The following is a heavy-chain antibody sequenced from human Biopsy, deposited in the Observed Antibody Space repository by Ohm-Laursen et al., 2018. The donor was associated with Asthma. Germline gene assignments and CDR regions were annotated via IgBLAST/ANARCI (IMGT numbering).Heavy chain of an antibody. CDR3: AREATSGEVPFGYFYALDV. V-gene: IGHV1-46*01. D-gene: IGHD2-2*01. CDR1: GYTFTSCY. J-gene: IGHJ6*04. CDR2: INPFGGSS. Sequence: GASVKVSCKASGYTFTSCYMHWVRQAPGHGLEWMGMINPFGGSSNFAQKFQGRLTMTRDTSTRTVYMELSSLRSEDTAVYYCAREATSGEVPFGYFYALDVWGEGTTVTVSS.